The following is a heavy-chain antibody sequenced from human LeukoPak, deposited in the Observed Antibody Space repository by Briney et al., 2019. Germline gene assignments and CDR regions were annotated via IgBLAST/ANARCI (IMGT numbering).Heavy chain of an antibody. CDR1: GYTFTSYD. J-gene: IGHJ3*02. CDR2: INPNSGGT. V-gene: IGHV1-2*02. D-gene: IGHD3-3*01. Sequence: GASVKVSCKASGYTFTSYDINWVRQAPGQGLEWMGWINPNSGGTNYAQKFQGRVTMTRDTSISTAYMELSRLRSDDTAVYYCARVPQGYDFWSGQPTDAFDIWGQGTMVTVSS. CDR3: ARVPQGYDFWSGQPTDAFDI.